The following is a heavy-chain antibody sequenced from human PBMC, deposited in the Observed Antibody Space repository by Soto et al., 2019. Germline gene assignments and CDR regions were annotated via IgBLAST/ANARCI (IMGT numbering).Heavy chain of an antibody. CDR1: GFTFSSYS. Sequence: EVQLVESGGGLVKPGGSLRLSCAASGFTFSSYSMNWVSQAPGKGLEWVSSISSSSSYIYYADSVKGRFTISRDNAKNSLYLQMNSLRAEDTAVYYCASGDSSGYPDYWGQGTLVTVSS. V-gene: IGHV3-21*01. J-gene: IGHJ4*02. CDR2: ISSSSSYI. D-gene: IGHD3-22*01. CDR3: ASGDSSGYPDY.